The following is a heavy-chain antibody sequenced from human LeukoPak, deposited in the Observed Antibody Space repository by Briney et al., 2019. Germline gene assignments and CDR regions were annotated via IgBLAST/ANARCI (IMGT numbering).Heavy chain of an antibody. Sequence: SETLSLTCTVSGGSISSYYWSWIRQPPGKGLEWIGYIYYSGSTNYNPSLKSRVTISVDTSKNQFSLKLSSVTAADTAVYYCARDPDYDVWAAFDIWGQGTLVTVSS. CDR3: ARDPDYDVWAAFDI. V-gene: IGHV4-59*01. J-gene: IGHJ3*02. CDR1: GGSISSYY. D-gene: IGHD3-3*01. CDR2: IYYSGST.